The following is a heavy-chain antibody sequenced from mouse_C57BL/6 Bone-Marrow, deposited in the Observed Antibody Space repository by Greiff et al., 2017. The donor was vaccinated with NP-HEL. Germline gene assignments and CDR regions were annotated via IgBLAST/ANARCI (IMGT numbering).Heavy chain of an antibody. Sequence: QVQLQQPGAELVKPGASVKLSCKASGYTFTSYWMHWVKQRPGRGLEWIGRIDPNSGGTKYNEKFQSKATLTVDKSSSTAYMQLSSLTSEDSAVYYCAKKKVWASYGYFDVWGTGTTVTVSS. V-gene: IGHV1-72*01. CDR3: AKKKVWASYGYFDV. J-gene: IGHJ1*03. D-gene: IGHD2-10*02. CDR1: GYTFTSYW. CDR2: IDPNSGGT.